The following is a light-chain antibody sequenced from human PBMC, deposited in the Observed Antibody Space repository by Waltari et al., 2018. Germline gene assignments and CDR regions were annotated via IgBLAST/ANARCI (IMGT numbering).Light chain of an antibody. V-gene: IGLV2-14*03. CDR1: SSDVGGYNY. CDR2: DVS. CDR3: ISYTSSSTWV. J-gene: IGLJ3*02. Sequence: QSALTQPASVSGSPGQSITISCTGTSSDVGGYNYVSWYQQHPGKAPKLFIYDVSNRPSGVANRFSGSRAGNTASLTISGLQTEDEADYYCISYTSSSTWVFGGGTKLTVL.